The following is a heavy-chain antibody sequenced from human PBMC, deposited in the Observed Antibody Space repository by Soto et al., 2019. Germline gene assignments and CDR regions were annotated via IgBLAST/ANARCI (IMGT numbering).Heavy chain of an antibody. D-gene: IGHD2-15*01. CDR2: ISYDGSNK. J-gene: IGHJ4*02. V-gene: IGHV3-30-3*01. CDR1: GFTFSSYA. Sequence: PGGSLRLSCAASGFTFSSYAMHWVRQAPGKGLEWVAVISYDGSNKYYADSVKGRFTISRDNSKNTLYLQMNSLRAEDTAVYYCASFPFCSGGSCYSGVAGTFDYWGQGTLVTVSS. CDR3: ASFPFCSGGSCYSGVAGTFDY.